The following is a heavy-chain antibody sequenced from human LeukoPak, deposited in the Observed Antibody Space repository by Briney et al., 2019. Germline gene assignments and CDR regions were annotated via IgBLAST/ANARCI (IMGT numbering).Heavy chain of an antibody. D-gene: IGHD3-22*01. CDR3: ARIYDSTPH. CDR2: IIPILGIA. J-gene: IGHJ4*02. V-gene: IGHV1-69*04. Sequence: ASVKVSCKASGGTFSSYAISWVRQAPGQGLEWMGRIIPILGIANYAQKFQGRVTITADKSTSTAYMVLSSLGSEDTAVYYCARIYDSTPHWGQGTLVTVSS. CDR1: GGTFSSYA.